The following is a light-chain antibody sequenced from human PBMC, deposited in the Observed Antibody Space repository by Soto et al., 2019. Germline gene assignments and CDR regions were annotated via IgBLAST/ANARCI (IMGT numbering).Light chain of an antibody. Sequence: DIQMTQSPSSLSASVGDRVTITCRASESISRHLNWYQQKPGKAPKLLIYAASSLQNGVPSRFSGSGSGTDFTLTISNLQPEDFATYYCQQSYRTLSITFRQGTRLEIK. CDR1: ESISRH. J-gene: IGKJ5*01. V-gene: IGKV1-39*01. CDR3: QQSYRTLSIT. CDR2: AAS.